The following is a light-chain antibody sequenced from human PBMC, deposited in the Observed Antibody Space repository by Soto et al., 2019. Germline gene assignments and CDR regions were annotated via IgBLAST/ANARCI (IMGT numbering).Light chain of an antibody. CDR2: DAS. J-gene: IGKJ1*01. Sequence: DIQMTQSPSTLSASVGDRVTITCRASQSISSWLAWYQQKPGKAPKLLIYDASSLESGVPSRFSGSGSGTEFNLTISSLQPDDFATYYCQQYNSYSPRTFGQGTKVDIK. CDR3: QQYNSYSPRT. CDR1: QSISSW. V-gene: IGKV1-5*01.